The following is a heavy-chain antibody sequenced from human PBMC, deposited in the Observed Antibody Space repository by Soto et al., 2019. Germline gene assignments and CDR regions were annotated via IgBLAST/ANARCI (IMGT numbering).Heavy chain of an antibody. CDR2: ISAYNGNT. CDR1: GYTFTSYG. J-gene: IGHJ4*02. V-gene: IGHV1-18*01. Sequence: GASVKVSCKASGYTFTSYGISWVRQAPGQGLEWMGWISAYNGNTNYAQKLQGRVTMTTDTSTSTAYMELRSLKSDDTAVYYCARDQNKALRFLEWFPTGYWGQGTLVTVSS. CDR3: ARDQNKALRFLEWFPTGY. D-gene: IGHD3-3*01.